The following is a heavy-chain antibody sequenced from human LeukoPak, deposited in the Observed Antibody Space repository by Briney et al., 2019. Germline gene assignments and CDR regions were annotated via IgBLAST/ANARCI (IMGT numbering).Heavy chain of an antibody. J-gene: IGHJ5*02. CDR3: ARAGIAAALGDWFDP. D-gene: IGHD6-13*01. CDR2: IYHCGST. V-gene: IGHV4-30-2*01. Sequence: SETLSLTCAVSGDSISIGGYSWSWIRQPPGEGLEWIGYIYHCGSTYYNPSLKTRVTISVDRSKNQFSLKLSSVTAADTAVYYCARAGIAAALGDWFDPWGQGTLVTVSS. CDR1: GDSISIGGYS.